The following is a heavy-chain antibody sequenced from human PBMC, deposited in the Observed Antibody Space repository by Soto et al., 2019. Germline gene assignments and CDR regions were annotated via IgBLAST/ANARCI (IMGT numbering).Heavy chain of an antibody. D-gene: IGHD3-22*01. CDR2: IIPILGIA. CDR3: ARAMYYYDNQPFDY. J-gene: IGHJ4*02. Sequence: QVQLVQSGAEVKKPGSSVKVSCKASGGTFSSYTISWVRQAPGQGLEWMGRIIPILGIANYAQKFQGRVTXTAXKXRSTAYMELSSLRSEDTAVYYCARAMYYYDNQPFDYWGQGTLVTVSS. CDR1: GGTFSSYT. V-gene: IGHV1-69*02.